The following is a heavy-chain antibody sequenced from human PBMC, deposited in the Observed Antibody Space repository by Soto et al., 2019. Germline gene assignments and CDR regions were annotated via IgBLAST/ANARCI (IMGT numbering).Heavy chain of an antibody. CDR1: GYTFTSYA. Sequence: GASVKVSCKASGYTFTSYAMHWVRQAPGQRLEWMGWINAGNGNTKYSQKFQGRVTITRDTSASTAYMELSSLRSEDTAVYYCARDKIVGGWYYFDYWGQGTLVTVS. D-gene: IGHD6-19*01. V-gene: IGHV1-3*01. CDR3: ARDKIVGGWYYFDY. J-gene: IGHJ4*02. CDR2: INAGNGNT.